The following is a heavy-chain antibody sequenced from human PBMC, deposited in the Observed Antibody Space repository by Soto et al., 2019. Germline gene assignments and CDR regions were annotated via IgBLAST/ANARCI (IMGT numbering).Heavy chain of an antibody. CDR1: GFTFGDYA. D-gene: IGHD6-6*01. CDR2: IRSKAYGGTT. J-gene: IGHJ4*02. Sequence: GGSLRLSCTASGFTFGDYAMSWFRQAPGRGLEWVGFIRSKAYGGTTEYAASVKGRFTISRDDSKSIAYLQMNSLKTEDTAVYYCTSDVLAARPFDYWGQGTLVTVSS. V-gene: IGHV3-49*03. CDR3: TSDVLAARPFDY.